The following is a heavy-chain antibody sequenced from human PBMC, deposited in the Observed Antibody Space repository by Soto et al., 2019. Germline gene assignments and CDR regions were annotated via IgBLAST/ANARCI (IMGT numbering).Heavy chain of an antibody. D-gene: IGHD2-15*01. J-gene: IGHJ4*02. CDR2: ISGSGGST. CDR3: AKDFPSIVVVVAATPNY. Sequence: PGGSLRLSCAASGFTFSSYAMSWVRQAPGKGLEWVSAISGSGGSTYYADSVKGRFTISRDNSKNTLYLQMNSLRAEDTAVYYCAKDFPSIVVVVAATPNYWGQGTLVTVSS. V-gene: IGHV3-23*01. CDR1: GFTFSSYA.